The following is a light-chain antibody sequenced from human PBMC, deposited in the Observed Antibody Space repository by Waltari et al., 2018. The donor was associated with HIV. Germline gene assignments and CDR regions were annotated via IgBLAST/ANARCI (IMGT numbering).Light chain of an antibody. V-gene: IGKV3-11*01. CDR2: DAS. J-gene: IGKJ2*01. Sequence: EIVLTQSPATLSLSPGERATLSCRASQSVSIYLAWYQQKPGQPPRLLIYDASNRATAIPARFSGRGSGTDFTLTISSLEPEDFAVYYCQQRSRWPPAYTFGQGTKLEIK. CDR3: QQRSRWPPAYT. CDR1: QSVSIY.